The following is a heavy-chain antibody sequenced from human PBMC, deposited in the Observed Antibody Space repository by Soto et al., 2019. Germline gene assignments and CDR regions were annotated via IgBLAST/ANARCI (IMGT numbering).Heavy chain of an antibody. V-gene: IGHV3-7*03. CDR3: AREGCTNGVCYRYYFDY. J-gene: IGHJ4*02. Sequence: PVGSLRLSCAASGFTFSSCWMSWVRQAPGKGLEWVANIKQDGSEKYYVDSVKGRFTISRDNAKNSLYLQMNSLRAEDTAVYYCAREGCTNGVCYRYYFDYWGQGTLVTVSS. CDR2: IKQDGSEK. D-gene: IGHD2-8*01. CDR1: GFTFSSCW.